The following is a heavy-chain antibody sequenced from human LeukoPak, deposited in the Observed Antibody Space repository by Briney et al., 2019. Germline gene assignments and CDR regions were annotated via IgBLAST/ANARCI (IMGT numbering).Heavy chain of an antibody. V-gene: IGHV3-13*01. CDR3: ARGLAGGLDP. CDR2: IAIAGAK. Sequence: GGSLRLSCAASGFTFSSYWMSWVRQATGKGLDWIPSIAIAGAKYYSAPVKSRFTISRENAKNSFYLQMNSLRVGDTAVYYCARGLAGGLDPWGRGVLVTVSS. D-gene: IGHD1-26*01. J-gene: IGHJ5*02. CDR1: GFTFSSYW.